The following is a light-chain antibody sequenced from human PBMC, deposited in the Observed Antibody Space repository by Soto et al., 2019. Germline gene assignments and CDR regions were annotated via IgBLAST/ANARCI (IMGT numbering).Light chain of an antibody. J-gene: IGKJ2*01. V-gene: IGKV4-1*01. Sequence: DIVMTQSPDSLAVSLGERATINCKSSLSVLFSSTNKNYLAWYQQKPGHPPKLLIYWASTRESGVPDRISGSGSATDFTLTISSLQAEDVAVFYCQLYGSSPPRYTFGQGTKLEIK. CDR3: QLYGSSPPRYT. CDR1: LSVLFSSTNKNY. CDR2: WAS.